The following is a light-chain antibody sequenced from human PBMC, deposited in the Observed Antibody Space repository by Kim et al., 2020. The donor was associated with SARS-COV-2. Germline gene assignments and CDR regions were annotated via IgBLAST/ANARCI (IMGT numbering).Light chain of an antibody. Sequence: ALGQTVRITCQGDSLRTYSASWYQQKPGQAPVLVIFAKNNRPSGIPDRFSGSSSGNTASLTITGAQAEDEADYYCKSRDSSGNLLVFGGGTQLTVL. J-gene: IGLJ2*01. V-gene: IGLV3-19*01. CDR3: KSRDSSGNLLV. CDR1: SLRTYS. CDR2: AKN.